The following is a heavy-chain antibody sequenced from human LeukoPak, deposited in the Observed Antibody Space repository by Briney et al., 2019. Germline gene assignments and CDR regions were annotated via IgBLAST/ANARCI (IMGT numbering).Heavy chain of an antibody. Sequence: QTGGSLRLSCAASGFTFDDYAMHWVRQAPGKGLEWVSGISWNSGSIGYADSVKGRFTISRDNAKNSLYLQMNSLRAEDTALYYCAKSSGVILDYYYGMDVWGQGTTVTVSS. D-gene: IGHD3-16*02. CDR2: ISWNSGSI. CDR1: GFTFDDYA. V-gene: IGHV3-9*01. CDR3: AKSSGVILDYYYGMDV. J-gene: IGHJ6*02.